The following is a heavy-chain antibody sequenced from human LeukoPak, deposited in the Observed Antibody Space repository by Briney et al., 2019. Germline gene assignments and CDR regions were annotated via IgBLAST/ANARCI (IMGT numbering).Heavy chain of an antibody. CDR3: ARALYGEGSYPGFDS. D-gene: IGHD3-10*01. J-gene: IGHJ5*01. CDR1: GGYSTNYQ. V-gene: IGHV4-59*12. CDR2: IYSSRNI. Sequence: PSETLSLTCSVSGGYSTNYQWSWIRQSPEKGLEWIGYIYSSRNIKYNSPLKSRVTISVDTFKNQFSLKLSSVTAADTAVYYCARALYGEGSYPGFDSWGQGILVIVSS.